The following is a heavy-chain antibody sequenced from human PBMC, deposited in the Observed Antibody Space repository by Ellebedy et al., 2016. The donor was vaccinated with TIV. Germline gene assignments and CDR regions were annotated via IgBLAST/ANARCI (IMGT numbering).Heavy chain of an antibody. CDR1: GGSISSYY. D-gene: IGHD5-18*01. CDR2: IYYSGST. Sequence: SETLSLTXTVSGGSISSYYWSWIRQPPGKGLEWIGYIYYSGSTNYNPSLKSRVTISVDTSKNQFSLKLSSVTAADTAVYYCARGGDTAMDRFYYYYGMGVWGQGTTVTVSS. V-gene: IGHV4-59*01. J-gene: IGHJ6*02. CDR3: ARGGDTAMDRFYYYYGMGV.